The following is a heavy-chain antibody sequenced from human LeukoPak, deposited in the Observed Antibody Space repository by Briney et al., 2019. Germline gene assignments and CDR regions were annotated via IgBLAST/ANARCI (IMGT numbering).Heavy chain of an antibody. J-gene: IGHJ4*02. CDR1: GGSFSGYY. CDR2: ISHSGST. D-gene: IGHD3-22*01. CDR3: ARGPVDYYDSSGYVYLDY. Sequence: SSETLSLTCAVYGGSFSGYYWSWIRQPPGKGLEWIGEISHSGSTNYNPSLKSRVTISVDTSKNQFSLKLSSVTAADTAVYYCARGPVDYYDSSGYVYLDYWGQGTLVTVSS. V-gene: IGHV4-34*01.